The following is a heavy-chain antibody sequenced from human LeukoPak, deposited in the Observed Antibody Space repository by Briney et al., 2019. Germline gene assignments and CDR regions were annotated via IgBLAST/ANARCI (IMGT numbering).Heavy chain of an antibody. CDR2: TYYRSTWYN. J-gene: IGHJ5*02. V-gene: IGHV6-1*01. Sequence: SQTLSLTCAISGDSVSSNSVTWNWIRQSPSRGFEWLGRTYYRSTWYNDYAVSVRGRITVNPDTSKNQFSLHLNSVAPEDTAVYYCARRLTQYDCFDPWGQGILVTVSS. CDR3: ARRLTQYDCFDP. D-gene: IGHD2-2*01. CDR1: GDSVSSNSVT.